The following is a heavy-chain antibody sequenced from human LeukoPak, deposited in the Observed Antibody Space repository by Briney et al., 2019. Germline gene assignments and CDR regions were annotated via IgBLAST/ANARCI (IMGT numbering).Heavy chain of an antibody. V-gene: IGHV3-64*01. J-gene: IGHJ6*03. CDR1: GVTFSSYA. CDR2: ISSNGGST. Sequence: GGSLRLSCAASGVTFSSYAMHWVRQAPGKGLEYVSAISSNGGSTYYANSVKGRFTISRDNSKNTLYLQMGSLRAEDMAVYYCARGLYYYYYYMDVWGKGTTVTVSS. CDR3: ARGLYYYYYYMDV.